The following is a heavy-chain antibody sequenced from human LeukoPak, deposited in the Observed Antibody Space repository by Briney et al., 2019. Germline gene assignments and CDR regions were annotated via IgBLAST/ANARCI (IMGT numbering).Heavy chain of an antibody. Sequence: SETLSLTCTVSGDSISSSSYYWGWIRQPPGKGLEWIGSIYYSGSTYCSSSLKSRVTISVDTSKNQFSLKLSSVTAADTAVYYCARGKYYFDYWGQGTLVTVSS. CDR1: GDSISSSSYY. CDR3: ARGKYYFDY. V-gene: IGHV4-39*07. J-gene: IGHJ4*02. CDR2: IYYSGST.